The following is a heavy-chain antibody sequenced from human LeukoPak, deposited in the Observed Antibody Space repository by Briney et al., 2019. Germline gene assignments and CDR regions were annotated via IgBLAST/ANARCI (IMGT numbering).Heavy chain of an antibody. J-gene: IGHJ3*02. V-gene: IGHV1-18*01. D-gene: IGHD6-19*01. CDR1: GYTFTSYG. CDR3: ARGRAVAGTRGAFDI. CDR2: ISAYNGNT. Sequence: GASVKVSCKASGYTFTSYGISWVRQAPGQGLEWMGWISAYNGNTNYAQKLQGRVTMTTDTSTSTAYMELRSLRSDDTAVYYCARGRAVAGTRGAFDIWGQGTMVTVSS.